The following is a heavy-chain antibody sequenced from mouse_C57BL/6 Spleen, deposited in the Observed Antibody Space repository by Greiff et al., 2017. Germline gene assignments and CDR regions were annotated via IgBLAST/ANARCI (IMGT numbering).Heavy chain of an antibody. D-gene: IGHD1-1*01. Sequence: EVQLVESGPVLVKPGASVKMSCKASGYTFTDYYMNWVKQSHGKSLEWIGVINPYNGGTSYNQKFKGKATLTVDKSSSTAYMELNSLTSEDSAVYYCARSPYYGSSYNYFDYWGQGTTLTVSS. CDR2: INPYNGGT. J-gene: IGHJ2*01. CDR1: GYTFTDYY. V-gene: IGHV1-19*01. CDR3: ARSPYYGSSYNYFDY.